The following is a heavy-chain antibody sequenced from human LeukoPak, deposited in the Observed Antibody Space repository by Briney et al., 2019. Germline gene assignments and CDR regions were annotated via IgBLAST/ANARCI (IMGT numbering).Heavy chain of an antibody. V-gene: IGHV5-51*01. CDR1: GYTFTNYW. CDR3: ARLGAAAGIDY. CDR2: IYPRDSDI. J-gene: IGHJ4*02. D-gene: IGHD6-13*01. Sequence: KRGESLKISCKGSGYTFTNYWIGWVRQMPGKGLEWMGIIYPRDSDIRYSPSFQGQATISADKSISTAYLQWSSLKASDTAMYYCARLGAAAGIDYWGQGTLVTVSS.